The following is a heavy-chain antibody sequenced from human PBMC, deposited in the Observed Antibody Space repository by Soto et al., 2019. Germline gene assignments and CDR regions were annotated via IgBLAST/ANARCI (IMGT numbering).Heavy chain of an antibody. CDR3: AKSTDIVVVIASFDY. D-gene: IGHD2-21*01. CDR2: ISGSGGST. J-gene: IGHJ4*02. CDR1: GFTFSSYA. V-gene: IGHV3-23*01. Sequence: EVQLLESGGGLVQPGGSLRLSCAASGFTFSSYAMSWVRQAPGKGLEWVSAISGSGGSTYYADSVKGRFTISRDNSKNTLYLQMKSLRAEDTAVYYCAKSTDIVVVIASFDYWGQGTLVTVSS.